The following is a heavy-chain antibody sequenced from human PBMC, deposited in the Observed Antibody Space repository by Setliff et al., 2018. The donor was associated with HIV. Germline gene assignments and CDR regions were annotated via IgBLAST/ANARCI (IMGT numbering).Heavy chain of an antibody. D-gene: IGHD6-19*01. Sequence: VASVKVSCKASGYTFTSYGISWVRQAPGQGLEWMGWISAYNGNTNYAQKLQGRVTMTTDTSTSTAYMGLRSLRSDDTAVYYCARDQGSGWYYYYYGMDVWGQGTTVTSP. CDR2: ISAYNGNT. CDR1: GYTFTSYG. J-gene: IGHJ6*02. CDR3: ARDQGSGWYYYYYGMDV. V-gene: IGHV1-18*01.